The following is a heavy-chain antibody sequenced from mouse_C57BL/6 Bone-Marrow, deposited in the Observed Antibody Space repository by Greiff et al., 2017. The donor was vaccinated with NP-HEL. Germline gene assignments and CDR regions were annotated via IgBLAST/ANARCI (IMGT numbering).Heavy chain of an antibody. CDR3: ARSIYYDYADDPFYAMDY. J-gene: IGHJ4*01. D-gene: IGHD2-4*01. Sequence: EVKLLESGGGLVQPGGSLSLSCAASGFTFTDYYMNWVRQPPGKALEWLGFIRNKASGYTTEYSASVKGRFTISRDNSQSILYLQMNALRAEDSATDYCARSIYYDYADDPFYAMDYWGQGTSVTVSS. CDR2: IRNKASGYTT. V-gene: IGHV7-3*01. CDR1: GFTFTDYY.